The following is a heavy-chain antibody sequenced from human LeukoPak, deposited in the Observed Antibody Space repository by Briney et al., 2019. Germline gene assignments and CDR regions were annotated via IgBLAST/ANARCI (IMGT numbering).Heavy chain of an antibody. J-gene: IGHJ5*02. D-gene: IGHD2-2*01. Sequence: SVKVSCKASGYTFTSYGISWVRQAPGQGLEWMGRIIPILGIANYAQKFQGRVTITADKSTGTAYMELSSLRSEDTAVYYCARDRIVVVPAAHNWFDPWGQGTLVTVSS. CDR3: ARDRIVVVPAAHNWFDP. CDR2: IIPILGIA. V-gene: IGHV1-69*04. CDR1: GYTFTSYG.